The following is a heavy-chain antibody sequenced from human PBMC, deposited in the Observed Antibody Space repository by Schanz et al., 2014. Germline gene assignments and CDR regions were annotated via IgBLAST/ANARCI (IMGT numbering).Heavy chain of an antibody. J-gene: IGHJ4*02. CDR2: ISVYNHNK. CDR3: ARDRRFFDRDGLYYFDS. CDR1: GYIFINSG. V-gene: IGHV1-18*01. D-gene: IGHD3-3*01. Sequence: QIQLVQSGPEVKKPGATVKVSCKASGYIFINSGISWVRQAPGQGLEWMGWISVYNHNKEYDQKFQGRVTMTTDTSTSTALRAVTDLRSDDTAGYYCARDRRFFDRDGLYYFDSWGQGTLVTVSS.